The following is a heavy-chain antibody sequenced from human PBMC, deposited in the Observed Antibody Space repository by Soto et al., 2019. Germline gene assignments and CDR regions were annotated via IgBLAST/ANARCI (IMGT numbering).Heavy chain of an antibody. J-gene: IGHJ4*02. CDR1: GYTFTSYD. D-gene: IGHD4-17*01. V-gene: IGHV1-8*01. Sequence: QVQLVQSGAEVKKPGASVKVSCKASGYTFTSYDINWVRQATGQGLEWMGWMNPNSGNTGYAQKFPGRVTMTRNTSISTAYMELSSLRSEDTAVYYCARGTRTPSTPYGDFLDYWGQGTLVTVSS. CDR3: ARGTRTPSTPYGDFLDY. CDR2: MNPNSGNT.